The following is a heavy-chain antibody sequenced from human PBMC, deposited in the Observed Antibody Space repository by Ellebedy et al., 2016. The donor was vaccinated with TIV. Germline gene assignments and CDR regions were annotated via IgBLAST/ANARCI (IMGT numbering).Heavy chain of an antibody. CDR1: GYTFTGSF. Sequence: ASVKVSXKASGYTFTGSFLHWVRQAPGQGLEWMGWINPSSGDTKFAQKFQGRVTMTRDTSINTAYMELSRLKSDDTALYYCARAMTIFGVIIHFFDYWGQGTPVTVSS. J-gene: IGHJ4*02. CDR3: ARAMTIFGVIIHFFDY. CDR2: INPSSGDT. D-gene: IGHD3-3*01. V-gene: IGHV1-2*02.